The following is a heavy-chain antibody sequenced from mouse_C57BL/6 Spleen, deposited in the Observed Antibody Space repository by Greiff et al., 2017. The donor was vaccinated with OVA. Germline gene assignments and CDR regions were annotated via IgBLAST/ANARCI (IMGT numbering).Heavy chain of an antibody. Sequence: QVQLQQPGAELVKPGASVKLSCKASGYTFTSYWMHWVKQRPGQGLEWIGMIHPNSGSTNYNEKFKSKATLTVDKSSSTAYMQLSSLTSEDSAVYYCASGVCNYYAMDYWGQGTSVTVSS. D-gene: IGHD2-1*01. CDR2: IHPNSGST. J-gene: IGHJ4*01. V-gene: IGHV1-64*01. CDR1: GYTFTSYW. CDR3: ASGVCNYYAMDY.